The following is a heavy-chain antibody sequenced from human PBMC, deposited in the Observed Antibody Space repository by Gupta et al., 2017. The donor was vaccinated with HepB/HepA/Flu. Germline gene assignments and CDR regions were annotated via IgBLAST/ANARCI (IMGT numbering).Heavy chain of an antibody. Sequence: QVQLQQWGAGLFKPSETLSLPCAVYGGSFSGYYWSWIRQPPGKGLEWIGEINHSGSTNYNPSLKSRVTISVDTSKNQFSLKLSSVTAADTAVYYCARGIIVVVPAAKSVWFDPWGQGTLVTVSS. CDR3: ARGIIVVVPAAKSVWFDP. D-gene: IGHD2-2*01. CDR2: INHSGST. CDR1: GGSFSGYY. J-gene: IGHJ5*02. V-gene: IGHV4-34*01.